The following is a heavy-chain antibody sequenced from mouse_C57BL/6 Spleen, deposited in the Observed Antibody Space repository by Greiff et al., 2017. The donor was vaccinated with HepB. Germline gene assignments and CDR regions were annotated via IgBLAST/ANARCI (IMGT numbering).Heavy chain of an antibody. V-gene: IGHV5-9-1*02. Sequence: EVKLMESGEGLVKPGGSLKLSCAASGFTFSSYAMSWVRQTPEKRLEWVAYISSGGDYIYYADTVKGRFTISRDNARNTLYLQMSSLKSEDTAMYYCTRDGYYGTLFAYWGQGTLVTVSA. CDR1: GFTFSSYA. CDR3: TRDGYYGTLFAY. J-gene: IGHJ3*01. D-gene: IGHD1-1*01. CDR2: ISSGGDYI.